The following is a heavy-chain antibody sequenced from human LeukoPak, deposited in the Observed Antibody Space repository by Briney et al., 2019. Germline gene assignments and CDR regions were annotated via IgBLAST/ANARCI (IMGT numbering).Heavy chain of an antibody. V-gene: IGHV3-23*01. D-gene: IGHD6-19*01. J-gene: IGHJ4*02. CDR2: IFGSGGSA. CDR1: GFTFSSYA. Sequence: GGSLRLSCTASGFTFSSYAMYWVRQAPGKGLEWVSGIFGSGGSAHYADSVKGRFTISRDNSKNTVYLQMDSLRAEDTAVYYCGKTTTGYSSGRYPAWPVDYWGQGTLVTVSS. CDR3: GKTTTGYSSGRYPAWPVDY.